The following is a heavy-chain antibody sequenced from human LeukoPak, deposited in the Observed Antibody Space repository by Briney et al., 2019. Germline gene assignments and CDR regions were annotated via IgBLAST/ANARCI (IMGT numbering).Heavy chain of an antibody. Sequence: SGGSLRLSCAASGFTFSSYSMNWVRQAPGKGLEWVSSISSSSSYIYYADSVKGRFTISRDNSKNTLYLQMNSLRAEDTAVYYCARVIRDIVVVPAAYYYYYYGMDVWGQGTTVTVSS. J-gene: IGHJ6*02. V-gene: IGHV3-21*01. D-gene: IGHD2-2*01. CDR2: ISSSSSYI. CDR3: ARVIRDIVVVPAAYYYYYYGMDV. CDR1: GFTFSSYS.